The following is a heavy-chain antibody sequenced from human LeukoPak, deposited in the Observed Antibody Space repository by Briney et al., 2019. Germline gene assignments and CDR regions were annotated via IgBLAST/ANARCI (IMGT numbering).Heavy chain of an antibody. Sequence: ASVKVSCKASGYTFTGYYMHWVRQAPGQGLEWMGWINPNSGGTNYAQKFQGRVTMTRDTPISTAYMELSRLRSGDTAVYYCARARGYYDSSGYYCPLGYWGQGTLVTVSS. CDR3: ARARGYYDSSGYYCPLGY. D-gene: IGHD3-22*01. V-gene: IGHV1-2*02. CDR1: GYTFTGYY. CDR2: INPNSGGT. J-gene: IGHJ4*02.